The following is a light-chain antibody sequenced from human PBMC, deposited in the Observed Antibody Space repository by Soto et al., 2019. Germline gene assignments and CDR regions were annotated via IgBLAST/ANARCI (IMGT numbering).Light chain of an antibody. CDR3: QVWDGYSDVV. CDR1: NIGIKS. V-gene: IGLV3-21*02. J-gene: IGLJ2*01. Sequence: SSELTQPPSVSVAPGQTARITCGGSNIGIKSVYWYQQKPGQAPVLVVYEDDDRPSGIPERFSGWNSGNTATLTISRVEAGDEADYYCQVWDGYSDVVFGGGTKLTVL. CDR2: EDD.